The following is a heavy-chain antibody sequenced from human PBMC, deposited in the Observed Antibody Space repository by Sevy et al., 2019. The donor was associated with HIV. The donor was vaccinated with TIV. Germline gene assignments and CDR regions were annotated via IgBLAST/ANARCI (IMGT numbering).Heavy chain of an antibody. CDR2: INPNKGGT. D-gene: IGHD6-13*01. Sequence: ASVKVSCKASGYSLTGYYIHWMRQAPGQGLEWMGWINPNKGGTNYAQRFQGRVTMTRDTSISTVSMELTSLRSDDTAVYFCARDFSASGPVGIGNCFDPWGQGTLVTVSS. CDR3: ARDFSASGPVGIGNCFDP. CDR1: GYSLTGYY. J-gene: IGHJ5*02. V-gene: IGHV1-2*02.